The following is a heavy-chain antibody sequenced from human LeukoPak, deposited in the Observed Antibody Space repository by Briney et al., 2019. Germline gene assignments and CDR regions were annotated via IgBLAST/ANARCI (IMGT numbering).Heavy chain of an antibody. CDR3: VNYGRGGYEY. V-gene: IGHV3-30*18. Sequence: PGRALRLSCAASGFTFSSYGMHWVRQAPGKGLEWVAVISYDGSNKYYADSVKGRFTISRDNPRNTLYLQMSSLRPEDTAVYYCVNYGRGGYEYWGQGTLVTVSS. D-gene: IGHD5-12*01. CDR1: GFTFSSYG. CDR2: ISYDGSNK. J-gene: IGHJ4*02.